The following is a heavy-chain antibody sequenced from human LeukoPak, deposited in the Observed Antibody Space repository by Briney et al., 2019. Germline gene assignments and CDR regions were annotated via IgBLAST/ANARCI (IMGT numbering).Heavy chain of an antibody. CDR2: IIPIFGIA. V-gene: IGHV1-69*04. CDR1: GGTFSSYA. J-gene: IGHJ3*02. D-gene: IGHD4-23*01. Sequence: SVKVSCKASGGTFSSYAISWVRQAPGQGLEWMGRIIPIFGIANYAQKFQGRVTITADKSTSTAYMELSSLRSEDTAVYYCARDPLPTVITWGAFDIWGQATMATVSS. CDR3: ARDPLPTVITWGAFDI.